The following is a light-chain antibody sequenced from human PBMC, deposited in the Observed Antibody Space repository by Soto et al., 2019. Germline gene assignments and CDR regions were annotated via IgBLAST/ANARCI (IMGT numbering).Light chain of an antibody. V-gene: IGLV6-57*01. Sequence: NFMLTQPHSVSGSPGKTVIISCTRSSGSIASNYVQWYQQRPGSSPTTVIYEDNQRPSGVPDRFSGSIDSSSNSASLTISGLETEDEADYYCQSYDATNQVFGGGTPLTVL. CDR1: SGSIASNY. CDR2: EDN. CDR3: QSYDATNQV. J-gene: IGLJ3*02.